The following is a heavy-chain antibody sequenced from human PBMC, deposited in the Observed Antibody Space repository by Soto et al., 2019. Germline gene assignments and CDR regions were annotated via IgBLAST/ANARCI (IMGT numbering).Heavy chain of an antibody. CDR2: ISGSGGST. Sequence: GGSLRLSCAASGFTFSSYAMSWVRQAPGKGLEWVSAISGSGGSTYYADSVKGRFTISRDNFKNTLYLQMNSLRAEDTAVYYCAKSVGVDFWSGYYSYYYYYYMDVWGKGTTVTVSS. CDR1: GFTFSSYA. V-gene: IGHV3-23*01. J-gene: IGHJ6*03. CDR3: AKSVGVDFWSGYYSYYYYYYMDV. D-gene: IGHD3-3*01.